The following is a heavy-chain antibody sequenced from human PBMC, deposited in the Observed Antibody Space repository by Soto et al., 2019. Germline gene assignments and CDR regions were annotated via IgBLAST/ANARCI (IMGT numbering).Heavy chain of an antibody. CDR1: GYTFTGYY. CDR2: INPNSGGT. J-gene: IGHJ6*02. CDR3: ARARAYCTNGVCSPGSMDV. D-gene: IGHD2-8*01. Sequence: ASVKVSCKASGYTFTGYYMHWVRQAPGQGLEWMGWINPNSGGTNYAQKFQGRVTMTRDTSISTAYMELSRLRSDDTAVYYCARARAYCTNGVCSPGSMDVWGPGTTPTVSS. V-gene: IGHV1-2*02.